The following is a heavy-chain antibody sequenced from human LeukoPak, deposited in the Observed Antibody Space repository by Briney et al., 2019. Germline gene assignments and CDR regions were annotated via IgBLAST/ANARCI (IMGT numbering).Heavy chain of an antibody. CDR1: GFTFSGSA. CDR3: TRLSNSAWDFDY. J-gene: IGHJ4*02. V-gene: IGHV3-73*01. Sequence: PGGSLRLSCAASGFTFSGSALHWVRQASGKGLEWVGRIRSAANGYATAYAASVKGRFTISRDDSKNTAYLQMNSLKTEDTAVYYCTRLSNSAWDFDYWGQGTLVTVSS. CDR2: IRSAANGYAT. D-gene: IGHD6-19*01.